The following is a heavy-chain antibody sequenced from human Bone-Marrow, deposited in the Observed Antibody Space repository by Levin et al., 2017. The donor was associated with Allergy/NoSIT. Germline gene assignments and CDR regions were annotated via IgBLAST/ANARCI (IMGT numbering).Heavy chain of an antibody. CDR2: IHYSGST. V-gene: IGHV4-59*01. Sequence: SQTLSLTCTVSGDSITSSYWSWIRQPPGKGLEWIGYIHYSGSTNYNPSLKSRVTISVDTSKTQFSLKVNSVTAADTAVYYCARTANAGGYWGPGILVTVSS. J-gene: IGHJ4*02. D-gene: IGHD2-21*02. CDR1: GDSITSSY. CDR3: ARTANAGGY.